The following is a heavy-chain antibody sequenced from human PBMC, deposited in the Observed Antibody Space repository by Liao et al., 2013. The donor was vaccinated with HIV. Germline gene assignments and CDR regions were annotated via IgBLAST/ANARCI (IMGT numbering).Heavy chain of an antibody. CDR1: GGSISSGGYS. J-gene: IGHJ5*02. D-gene: IGHD3-22*01. CDR3: ARDDGAYYDNSGYYL. CDR2: IYHSGST. V-gene: IGHV4-30-2*01. Sequence: QVQLQESGSGLVKPSETLSLTCTVSGGSISSGGYSWSWIRQPPGKGLEWIGYIYHSGSTYYNPSLKSRVTISVDTSKNQFSLKLSSVTAADTAVYYCARDDGAYYDNSGYYLWGQGTLVTVSS.